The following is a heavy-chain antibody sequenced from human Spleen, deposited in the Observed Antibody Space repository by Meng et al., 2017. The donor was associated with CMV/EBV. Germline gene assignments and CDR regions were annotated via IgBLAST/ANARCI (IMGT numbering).Heavy chain of an antibody. D-gene: IGHD3-16*01. CDR1: RDSMGSYGYN. V-gene: IGHV4-30-4*08. CDR3: ARVGDPSVPYYFDF. CDR2: IHSTGST. Sequence: SETLSLTCTVSRDSMGSYGYNWSWIRQPPGEGLEWIGYIHSTGSTYYNPSLKGRIAISIDTSRNQYPLELTSVTAADTAIYYCARVGDPSVPYYFDFWGPGTLVTVSS. J-gene: IGHJ4*02.